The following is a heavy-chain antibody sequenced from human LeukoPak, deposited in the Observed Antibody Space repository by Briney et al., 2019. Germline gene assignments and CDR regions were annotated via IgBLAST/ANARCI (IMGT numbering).Heavy chain of an antibody. CDR1: GYTFTDYV. D-gene: IGHD2-2*01. V-gene: IGHV1-3*01. CDR2: INAGNGDT. J-gene: IGHJ4*02. Sequence: GASVKVSCKASGYTFTDYVLHWVRRAPGQSIEWMGWINAGNGDTKYSQKFQDRVTITRDTSASTAYMELSSLRSEDTAVYHCARGYCSSTSCQYYFDYWGQGTLVTVSS. CDR3: ARGYCSSTSCQYYFDY.